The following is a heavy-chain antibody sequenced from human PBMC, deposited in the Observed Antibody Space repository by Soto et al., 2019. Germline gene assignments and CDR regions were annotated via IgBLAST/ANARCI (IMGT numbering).Heavy chain of an antibody. V-gene: IGHV4-31*02. CDR1: WVSMSSGGYY. D-gene: IGHD4-4*01. CDR3: ESFDYSNLNWFDH. J-gene: IGHJ5*02. Sequence: PXEILSLPGTVSWVSMSSGGYYWSWIRQHPGKGLEWIGYIYYSGSTSYNPSLKSRVTISVDTSKNQFYLKLSSVTAADTAVYYCESFDYSNLNWFDHWGQGTLVTVSS. CDR2: IYYSGST.